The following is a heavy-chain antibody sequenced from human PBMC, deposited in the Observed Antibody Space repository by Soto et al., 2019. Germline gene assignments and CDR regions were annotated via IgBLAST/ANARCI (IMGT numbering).Heavy chain of an antibody. J-gene: IGHJ5*02. V-gene: IGHV1-18*04. CDR1: GYTFTSNG. CDR3: ARDRPYYDRKEVGWFDP. CDR2: ISAHNGTT. D-gene: IGHD3-22*01. Sequence: QVELVQSGAEVKKPGASVQVSCKASGYTFTSNGISWLRQAPGQGLEWMGWISAHNGTTNYAPKFQGRVTMSTDTSTTTAFMELRNLRSDDTAVYFCARDRPYYDRKEVGWFDPWGQGTLVTVSS.